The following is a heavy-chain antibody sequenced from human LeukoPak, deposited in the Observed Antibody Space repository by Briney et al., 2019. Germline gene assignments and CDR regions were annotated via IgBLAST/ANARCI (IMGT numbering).Heavy chain of an antibody. CDR2: INPNSGGT. J-gene: IGHJ6*02. V-gene: IGHV1-2*02. CDR1: GYTFTGYY. CDR3: ARLLRSDYYGMDV. Sequence: ASVTVSCKASGYTFTGYYMHWVRQAPGQGLEWMGWINPNSGGTNYAQKFQGRVTMTRDTSISTAYMELSRLRSDDTAVYYCARLLRSDYYGMDVWGQGTTVTVSS. D-gene: IGHD3-10*01.